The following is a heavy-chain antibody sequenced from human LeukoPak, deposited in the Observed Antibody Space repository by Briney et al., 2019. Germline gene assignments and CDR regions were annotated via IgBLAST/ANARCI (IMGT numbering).Heavy chain of an antibody. CDR1: GDSVSSNSVT. Sequence: SQTLSLTCAISGDSVSSNSVTWNWIRQSPSRGLEWLGRTYYRSKWYNEYTLSVKSRIIINPDTSKNQFSLLLNSLTPEDTAVYYCARSVAGRCDYWGQGTLVTVSS. CDR2: TYYRSKWYN. J-gene: IGHJ4*02. CDR3: ARSVAGRCDY. D-gene: IGHD6-19*01. V-gene: IGHV6-1*01.